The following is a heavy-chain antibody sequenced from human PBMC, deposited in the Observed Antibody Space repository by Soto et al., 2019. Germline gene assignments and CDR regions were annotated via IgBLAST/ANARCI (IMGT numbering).Heavy chain of an antibody. CDR3: ARLEPEPGTYYYGMDV. Sequence: PWGNLALTCTVYQGSSDSSSYYCAGICQPPRKGREWIGSIYYSGCTYYNPSLKSRVTISVDTSKNQFSLKLSSVTAADTAVYYCARLEPEPGTYYYGMDVWGPGTTVT. J-gene: IGHJ6*02. CDR1: QGSSDSSSYY. V-gene: IGHV4-39*01. CDR2: IYYSGCT. D-gene: IGHD6-13*01.